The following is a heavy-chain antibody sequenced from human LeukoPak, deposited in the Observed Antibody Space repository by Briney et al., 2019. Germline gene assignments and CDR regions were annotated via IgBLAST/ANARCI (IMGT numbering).Heavy chain of an antibody. Sequence: PGGSLRLSCAASGFTFSSYEMNWVRQAPGKGLEWVSYISSSGSTIYYVDSVKGRFTISRDDAKNSLYLQMNSLRAEDTAVYYCAREDSDGYNLNYWGQGTLVTVSS. J-gene: IGHJ4*02. D-gene: IGHD5-24*01. CDR2: ISSSGSTI. V-gene: IGHV3-48*03. CDR1: GFTFSSYE. CDR3: AREDSDGYNLNY.